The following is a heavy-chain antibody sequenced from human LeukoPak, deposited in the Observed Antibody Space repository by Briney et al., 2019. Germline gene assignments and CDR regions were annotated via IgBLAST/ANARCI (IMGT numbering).Heavy chain of an antibody. J-gene: IGHJ3*02. D-gene: IGHD3-3*01. CDR2: ISYDGSNK. V-gene: IGHV3-30-3*01. CDR1: GFTFSSYA. Sequence: GRSLRLSCAASGFTFSSYAMHWVRQAPGEGLEWVAVISYDGSNKYYADSVKGRFTISRDNSKNTLYLQMNSLRAEDTAVYYCARARSPRSGPMGAYDIWGQGTMVTVSS. CDR3: ARARSPRSGPMGAYDI.